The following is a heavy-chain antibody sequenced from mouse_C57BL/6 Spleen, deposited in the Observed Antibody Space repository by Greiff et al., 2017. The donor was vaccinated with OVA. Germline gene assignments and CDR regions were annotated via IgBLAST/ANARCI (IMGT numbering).Heavy chain of an antibody. D-gene: IGHD1-1*01. CDR3: ARFRYYGYYAMDY. J-gene: IGHJ4*01. CDR1: GYTFTSYW. CDR2: IDPSDSYT. V-gene: IGHV1-69*01. Sequence: QVQLQQPGAELVMPGASVKLSCKASGYTFTSYWMHWVKQRPGQGLEWIGEIDPSDSYTNYNQKFKGKSTLTVDKSSSTAYMQLSSLTSDDSAVYYCARFRYYGYYAMDYWGQGTSVTVSS.